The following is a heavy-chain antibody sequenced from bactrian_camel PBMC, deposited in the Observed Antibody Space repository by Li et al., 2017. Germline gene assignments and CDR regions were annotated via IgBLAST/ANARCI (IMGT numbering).Heavy chain of an antibody. CDR2: IGTDGVSR. CDR1: GYTASAYC. CDR3: GTNKYCRGSACCNSDFSH. V-gene: IGHV3S1*01. Sequence: VQLVESGGGSVQPGGSLRLSCEAPGYTASAYCLAWFRQRLGQAREGVAGIGTDGVSRVADSVKGRFTISKDSAKNTLYLQMNNLKPEDTAMYYCGTNKYCRGSACCNSDFSHWGQGTQVTVSS. D-gene: IGHD2*01. J-gene: IGHJ4*01.